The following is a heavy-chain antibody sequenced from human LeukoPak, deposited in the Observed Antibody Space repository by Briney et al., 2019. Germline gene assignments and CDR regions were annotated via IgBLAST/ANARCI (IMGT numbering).Heavy chain of an antibody. D-gene: IGHD5-12*01. CDR1: GFTFSSYA. CDR3: ARDLGSKWPNWYFDL. J-gene: IGHJ2*01. Sequence: GGSLRLSCAASGFTFSSYAMHWVRQAPGKGLEWVAVISYDGSNKYYADSVKGRFTISRDNSKNTLYLQMNSLRAEDTAVYYCARDLGSKWPNWYFDLWGRGTLVTVSS. CDR2: ISYDGSNK. V-gene: IGHV3-30-3*01.